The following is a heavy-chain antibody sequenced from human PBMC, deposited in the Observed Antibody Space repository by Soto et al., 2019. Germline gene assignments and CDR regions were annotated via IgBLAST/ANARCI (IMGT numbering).Heavy chain of an antibody. J-gene: IGHJ6*03. CDR2: ISAYNGDT. V-gene: IGHV1-18*01. CDR1: GYTFITHG. CDR3: ARDGTGGVLGLNKYYYVDV. D-gene: IGHD2-8*02. Sequence: QVRLVQSGAEVKKPGASVKVSCKASGYTFITHGISWVRQAPGQGLEWMGRISAYNGDTKYAQKFQGRVTLTTDKSTTTAYMEMWSLRSDDTAVYYCARDGTGGVLGLNKYYYVDVWGEGTTVTVSS.